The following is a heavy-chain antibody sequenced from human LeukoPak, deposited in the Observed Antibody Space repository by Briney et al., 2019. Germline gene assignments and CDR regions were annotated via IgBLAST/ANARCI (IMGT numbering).Heavy chain of an antibody. Sequence: SVKVSCKASGGTFSSYAISWVRQAPGQGLEWMGGIIPIFGTANYAQKFQGRVTITADESTSTAYMELSSLRSEDTAVYYCAVRFVVVPAASFDYWGQGTLVTVSS. V-gene: IGHV1-69*13. D-gene: IGHD2-2*01. J-gene: IGHJ4*02. CDR1: GGTFSSYA. CDR2: IIPIFGTA. CDR3: AVRFVVVPAASFDY.